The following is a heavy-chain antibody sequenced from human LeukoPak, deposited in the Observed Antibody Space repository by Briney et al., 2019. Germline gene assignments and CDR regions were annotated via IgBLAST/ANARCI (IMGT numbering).Heavy chain of an antibody. D-gene: IGHD5-12*01. V-gene: IGHV1-2*02. J-gene: IGHJ4*02. CDR1: GYTFTGYY. CDR3: ARDIVATIPYFDY. Sequence: ASVKVSCKASGYTFTGYYMHWVRQAPGQGLEWMGWINPNSGGTNYARKFQGRVTMTRDTSISTAYMELSRLRSDDTAVYYCARDIVATIPYFDYWGQGTLVTVSS. CDR2: INPNSGGT.